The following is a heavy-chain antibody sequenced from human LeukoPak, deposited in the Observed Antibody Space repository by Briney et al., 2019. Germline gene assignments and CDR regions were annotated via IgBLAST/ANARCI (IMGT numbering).Heavy chain of an antibody. V-gene: IGHV4-59*01. J-gene: IGHJ4*02. Sequence: SETLSLTCTVSGGSISSYYWSWIRQPPGEGLEWIGYIYYSGSTNYNPSLKSRVTISVDTSKNQFSLKLSSVTAADTAVYYCARAPYGDYCDYWGQGTLVTVSS. CDR1: GGSISSYY. CDR3: ARAPYGDYCDY. D-gene: IGHD4-17*01. CDR2: IYYSGST.